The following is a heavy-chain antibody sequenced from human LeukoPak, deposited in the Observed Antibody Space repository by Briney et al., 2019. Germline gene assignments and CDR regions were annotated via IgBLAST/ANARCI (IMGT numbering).Heavy chain of an antibody. J-gene: IGHJ6*02. CDR3: ARSEMATAYYGMDV. CDR1: GYTFTNYG. Sequence: GASVKVSCKASGYTFTNYGFNWVRQAPGRGLEWMGWISTYNGNTHYAQNFQYRVTMTTDTSTSTAYMELRSLRSDDTAVYYCARSEMATAYYGMDVWGQGTTVTVSS. D-gene: IGHD5-24*01. V-gene: IGHV1-18*01. CDR2: ISTYNGNT.